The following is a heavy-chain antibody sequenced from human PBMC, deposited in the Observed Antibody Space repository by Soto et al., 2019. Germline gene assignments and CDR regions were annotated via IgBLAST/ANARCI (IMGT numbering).Heavy chain of an antibody. CDR3: ARVVGDSSGWYEAFDI. Sequence: SETLSLTGTVSGGSISSYYWSWIRQPPAKGLEWIGYIYYSGSTNYNPSLKSRVTISVDTSKNQFSLKLSSVTAADTAVYYCARVVGDSSGWYEAFDIWGQGTMVTVSS. V-gene: IGHV4-59*01. CDR1: GGSISSYY. J-gene: IGHJ3*02. CDR2: IYYSGST. D-gene: IGHD6-19*01.